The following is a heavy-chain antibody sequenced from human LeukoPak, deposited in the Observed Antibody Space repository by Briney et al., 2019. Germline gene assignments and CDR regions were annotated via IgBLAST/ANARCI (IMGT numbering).Heavy chain of an antibody. J-gene: IGHJ5*02. CDR3: ARDDSSGPTGTPFDP. V-gene: IGHV1-18*01. D-gene: IGHD3-22*01. Sequence: ASVKVSFTASGGTFISYDISWVRQAPGQGLEWMGWISAYNGNTNYAQKLQGRVTMTTDTSTSTAYMELRSLRSDDTAVYYCARDDSSGPTGTPFDPWGQGTLVTVSS. CDR2: ISAYNGNT. CDR1: GGTFISYD.